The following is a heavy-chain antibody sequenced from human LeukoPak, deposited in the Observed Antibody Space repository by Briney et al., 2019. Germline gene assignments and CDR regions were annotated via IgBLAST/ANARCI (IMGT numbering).Heavy chain of an antibody. CDR3: AKDDSSWMRVALDY. V-gene: IGHV3-23*01. Sequence: GGSLRLSCAASGFTSSSYAMSWVRQAPGKGLEWVSAISGSGGSTYYADSVKGRFTISRDNSKNTMYLQMNSLRAEDTAVYYCAKDDSSWMRVALDYWGQGTLVTVSS. CDR2: ISGSGGST. J-gene: IGHJ4*02. CDR1: GFTSSSYA. D-gene: IGHD6-13*01.